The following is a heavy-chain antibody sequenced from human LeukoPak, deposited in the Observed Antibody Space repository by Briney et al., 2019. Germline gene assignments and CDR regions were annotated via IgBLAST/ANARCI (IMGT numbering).Heavy chain of an antibody. CDR1: GGSISSSNW. CDR2: IYHSGST. D-gene: IGHD3-22*01. CDR3: ARRSPESYYDDDAFDI. Sequence: SGTLSLTCVVSGGSISSSNWWSWVRQPPGKGLEWIGEIYHSGSTNYNPSLKSRVTISVDTSKNQFSLKLSSVTAADTAVYYCARRSPESYYDDDAFDIWGQGTMVTVSS. V-gene: IGHV4-4*02. J-gene: IGHJ3*02.